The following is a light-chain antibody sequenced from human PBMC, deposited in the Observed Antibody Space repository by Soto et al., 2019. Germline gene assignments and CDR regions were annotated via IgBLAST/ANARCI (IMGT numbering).Light chain of an antibody. Sequence: QSVLTQPPSVSGAPGQRVTISCTGSSSNIGAGYDVHWYEQLPGTAPKLLIYGNSNRPSGVPDRLSGSKSGTSASLAITGLQAEDEPDYYCQSYDSSLSGGVFGGGTKLTVL. CDR1: SSNIGAGYD. V-gene: IGLV1-40*01. CDR2: GNS. CDR3: QSYDSSLSGGV. J-gene: IGLJ3*02.